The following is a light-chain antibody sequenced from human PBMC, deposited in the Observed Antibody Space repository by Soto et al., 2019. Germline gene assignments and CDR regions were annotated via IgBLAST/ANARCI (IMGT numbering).Light chain of an antibody. CDR3: QQSFSTPT. Sequence: SPMTHSPYPLSGSVLDPVAPTCRASQTISSWLAWYQQKPGKAPKLLIYKASTLKSGVPSRFSGSGSGTDFTLTISGLQSEDFATYYCQQSFSTPTFGQGTRLEIK. J-gene: IGKJ5*01. CDR2: KAS. CDR1: QTISSW. V-gene: IGKV1-5*03.